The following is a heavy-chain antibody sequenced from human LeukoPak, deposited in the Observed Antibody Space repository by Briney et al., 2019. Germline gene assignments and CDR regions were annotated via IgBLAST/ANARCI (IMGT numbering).Heavy chain of an antibody. D-gene: IGHD2-15*01. CDR1: GFSFGGSW. Sequence: PGGSLRLSCAASGFSFGGSWMTWVRQAPGKGLEWLANINEDGRGKNYEGSVKGRFTISRDNAKNSLYLQMNSLRAEDTAVYYCARDAGWFRFDYWGQGTLVTVSS. CDR2: INEDGRGK. CDR3: ARDAGWFRFDY. J-gene: IGHJ4*02. V-gene: IGHV3-7*01.